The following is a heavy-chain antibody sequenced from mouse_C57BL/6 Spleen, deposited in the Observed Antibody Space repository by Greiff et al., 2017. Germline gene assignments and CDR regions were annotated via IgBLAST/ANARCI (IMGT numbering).Heavy chain of an antibody. CDR2: ISSGSSTI. V-gene: IGHV5-17*01. CDR3: ARPGLGAMDY. D-gene: IGHD3-1*01. CDR1: GFTFSDYG. J-gene: IGHJ4*01. Sequence: EVMLVESGGGLVKPGGSLKLSCAASGFTFSDYGMHWVRQAPEKGLEWVAYISSGSSTIYYADTVKGRFTISRDHAKNTLFLQMTSLRSEDTAMYYCARPGLGAMDYWGQGTSVTVSS.